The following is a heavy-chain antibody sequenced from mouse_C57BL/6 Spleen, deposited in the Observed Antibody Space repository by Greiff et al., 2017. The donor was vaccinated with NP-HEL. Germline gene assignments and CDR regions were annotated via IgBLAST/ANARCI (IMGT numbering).Heavy chain of an antibody. Sequence: QVQLQQSGAELARPGASVKLSCKASGYTFTSYGISWVKQRTGQGLEWIGEIYPRSCNTYYNEKFKGKATLTADKSSSTAYMELRSLTSEDSAVYFCAREEGYDRAWFAYWGQGTLVTVSA. CDR2: IYPRSCNT. D-gene: IGHD2-2*01. CDR3: AREEGYDRAWFAY. CDR1: GYTFTSYG. J-gene: IGHJ3*01. V-gene: IGHV1-81*01.